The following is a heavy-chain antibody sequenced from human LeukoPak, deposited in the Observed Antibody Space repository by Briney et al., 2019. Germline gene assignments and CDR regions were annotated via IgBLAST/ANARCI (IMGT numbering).Heavy chain of an antibody. CDR2: IKEDGSER. Sequence: GGSLRLSCEGSAFIFSGHWMNWVRQTPGKGLEWVASIKEDGSERQYVDSVKGRFSISRDNTKGSLFLQLNSLRAEDTAVYYCARDHSSSWYAYWGQGTLVTVSS. V-gene: IGHV3-7*03. J-gene: IGHJ4*02. D-gene: IGHD6-13*01. CDR3: ARDHSSSWYAY. CDR1: AFIFSGHW.